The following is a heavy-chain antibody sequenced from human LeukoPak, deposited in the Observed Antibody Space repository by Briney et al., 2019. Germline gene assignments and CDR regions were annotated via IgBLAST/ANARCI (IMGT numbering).Heavy chain of an antibody. CDR2: IIPIFGTA. Sequence: SVKVSCKASGGTFSSYAISWVRQAPGQGLEWMGGIIPIFGTANYAQKFQGRVTITADESTSTAYMELSSLRSEDTAVYYCAREVRYFDWSVAQPYYYYYGMDVWGQGTTVTVSS. V-gene: IGHV1-69*13. D-gene: IGHD3-9*01. J-gene: IGHJ6*02. CDR1: GGTFSSYA. CDR3: AREVRYFDWSVAQPYYYYYGMDV.